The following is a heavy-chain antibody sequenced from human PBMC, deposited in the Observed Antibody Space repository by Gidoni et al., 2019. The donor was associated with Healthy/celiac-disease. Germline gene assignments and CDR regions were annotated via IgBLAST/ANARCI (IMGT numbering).Heavy chain of an antibody. CDR2: ISWNSGSI. CDR1: GFTFDDYA. J-gene: IGHJ3*02. CDR3: AKDGVAHAFDI. V-gene: IGHV3-9*01. Sequence: EVQLVESGGGLVQPGRSLRLSCAASGFTFDDYAMHWVRQAPGKGLEWVSGISWNSGSIGYADSVKGRFTISRDNAKNSLYLQMNSLRAEDTALYYCAKDGVAHAFDIWGQGTMVTVSS. D-gene: IGHD2-15*01.